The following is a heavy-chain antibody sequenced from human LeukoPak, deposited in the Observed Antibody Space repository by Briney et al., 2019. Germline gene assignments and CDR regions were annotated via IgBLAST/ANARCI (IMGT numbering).Heavy chain of an antibody. CDR1: GFTFSSYS. Sequence: GGSLRLSCGASGFTFSSYSITWVHQAPGKGLEWISGISGSGGSTYYADSVKGRFTISRDNSKNTLYLQMNSLRAEDTAVYYCAKGHYDILTGYQGYFDYWGQGTLVTVSS. CDR2: ISGSGGST. J-gene: IGHJ4*02. D-gene: IGHD3-9*01. V-gene: IGHV3-23*01. CDR3: AKGHYDILTGYQGYFDY.